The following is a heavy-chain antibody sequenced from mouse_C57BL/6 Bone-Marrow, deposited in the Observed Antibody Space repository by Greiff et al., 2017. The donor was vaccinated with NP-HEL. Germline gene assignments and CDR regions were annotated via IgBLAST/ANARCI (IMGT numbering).Heavy chain of an antibody. CDR2: IDPETGGT. V-gene: IGHV1-15*01. CDR1: GYTFTDYE. CDR3: TRGGFFYWYFDV. J-gene: IGHJ1*03. Sequence: QVQLQQSGAELVRPGASVTLSCKASGYTFTDYEMHWVKQTPVHGLEWIGAIDPETGGTAYNQKFKGKAILTADKSSSTAYMELRSLTSEDSAVYYCTRGGFFYWYFDVWGTGTTVTVSS.